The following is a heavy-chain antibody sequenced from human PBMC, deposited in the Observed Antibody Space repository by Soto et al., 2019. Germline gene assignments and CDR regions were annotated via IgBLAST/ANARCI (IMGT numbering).Heavy chain of an antibody. J-gene: IGHJ6*02. CDR2: IIPIFGTA. V-gene: IGHV1-69*13. CDR1: GGTFSSYA. CDR3: ARGPRYYYGMDV. Sequence: SVKVSCKASGGTFSSYAISWVRQAPGQGLEWMGGIIPIFGTANYAQKFQGRVTITADESTSTAYMELSSLRSEDTAVYYCARGPRYYYGMDVWGQGTTVTVSS.